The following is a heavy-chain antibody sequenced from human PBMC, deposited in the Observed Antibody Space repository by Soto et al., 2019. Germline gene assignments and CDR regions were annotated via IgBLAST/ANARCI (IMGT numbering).Heavy chain of an antibody. CDR1: GFSVRGNY. Sequence: EVQLVESGGGLIQPGESLRLSCTPTGFSVRGNYMCWARQASGKGLEWVSVVDSAGMTYYAGSVKGRFTISRDFSKNTVSLEMHSLRGEATAVYFCAGARGFNYGFDYLGQGTQFTVAS. CDR3: AGARGFNYGFDY. V-gene: IGHV3-53*01. J-gene: IGHJ4*02. D-gene: IGHD3-16*01. CDR2: VDSAGMT.